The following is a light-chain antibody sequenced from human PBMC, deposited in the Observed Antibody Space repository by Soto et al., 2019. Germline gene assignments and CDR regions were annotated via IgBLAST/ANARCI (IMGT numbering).Light chain of an antibody. CDR3: QQYNSWPPNT. Sequence: EIVMTQSPATLSVSPGERATLSCRASQSISNNLAWYQQKPGQAPRLLIYGASTRATGIPARFSGSGSGTEFTLTISSLQSEDFAVYYWQQYNSWPPNTFGGGTKVEIK. J-gene: IGKJ4*01. CDR2: GAS. V-gene: IGKV3-15*01. CDR1: QSISNN.